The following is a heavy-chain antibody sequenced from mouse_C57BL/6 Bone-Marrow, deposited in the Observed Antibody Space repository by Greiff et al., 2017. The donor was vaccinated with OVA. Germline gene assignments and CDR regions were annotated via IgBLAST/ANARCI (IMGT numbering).Heavy chain of an antibody. CDR2: IDPSDSYT. Sequence: VQLQQPGAELVKPGASVKLSCKASGYTFTSYWMQWVKQRPGQGLEWIGEIDPSDSYTNYNQKFKGKATLTVDTSSSTAYMQLSSLTSEDSAVYYCAKGRELRPWFAYWGQGTLVTVSA. J-gene: IGHJ3*01. V-gene: IGHV1-50*01. CDR1: GYTFTSYW. D-gene: IGHD2-4*01. CDR3: AKGRELRPWFAY.